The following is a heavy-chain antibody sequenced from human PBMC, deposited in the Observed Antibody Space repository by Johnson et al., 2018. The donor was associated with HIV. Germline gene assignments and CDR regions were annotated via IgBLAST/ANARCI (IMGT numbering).Heavy chain of an antibody. J-gene: IGHJ3*02. D-gene: IGHD3-16*02. V-gene: IGHV3-11*01. CDR3: ATIRPLTFGGVIVMLDGFDI. Sequence: QVQLLESGGGLGKPVGSLRLSCAASGFTFTDYYMSWLRQAPGKGLEWVSYISSTASTIYYADSVKGRFTISRDNAKNSLYLQMNSLRAEDTAVYYCATIRPLTFGGVIVMLDGFDIWGQGALATVSS. CDR2: ISSTASTI. CDR1: GFTFTDYY.